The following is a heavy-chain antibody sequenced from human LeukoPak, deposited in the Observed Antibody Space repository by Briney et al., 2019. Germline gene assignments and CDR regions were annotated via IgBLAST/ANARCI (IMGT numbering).Heavy chain of an antibody. CDR3: VRAAKYYFDY. J-gene: IGHJ4*02. V-gene: IGHV3-7*01. Sequence: GGSLRLSCAASGFTFSRYWMSWVRQAPGKGLEWVANIKQDGSEKYYVDSVKGRFTISRDNAKNSLYLQMNSLTAEDTAVYFCVRAAKYYFDYWGQGTLLTVSS. CDR2: IKQDGSEK. CDR1: GFTFSRYW.